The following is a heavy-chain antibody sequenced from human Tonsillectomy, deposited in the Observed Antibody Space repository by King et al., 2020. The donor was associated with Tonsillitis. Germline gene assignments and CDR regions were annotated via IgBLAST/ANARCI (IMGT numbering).Heavy chain of an antibody. J-gene: IGHJ4*02. V-gene: IGHV3-23*04. CDR2: VSGSGGST. CDR3: AKDVAVAGGVLYFDY. D-gene: IGHD6-19*01. Sequence: VQLVESGGGLVQPGGSLRLSCAASGFTFSSYAMSWVLQAPGKGLEWVSAVSGSGGSTLDAASVNGRFTITSDNSKNTLHLQMNRLRAEDTAVYYCAKDVAVAGGVLYFDYWGQGTLVTVSS. CDR1: GFTFSSYA.